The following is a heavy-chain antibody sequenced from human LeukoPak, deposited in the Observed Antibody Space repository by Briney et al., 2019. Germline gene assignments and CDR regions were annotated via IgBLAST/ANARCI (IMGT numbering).Heavy chain of an antibody. Sequence: SQTLSLTRAISGDSVSSTSAAWSWIRQSPSRGLEWLGRTYYRSKWYNDYAVSVKSRLTISPDTSRNQFSLQLNSVTPEDTAVYYCSRGVSRSGLGVWGRGTTVIVSS. CDR3: SRGVSRSGLGV. D-gene: IGHD3-16*02. CDR2: TYYRSKWYN. V-gene: IGHV6-1*01. CDR1: GDSVSSTSAA. J-gene: IGHJ6*02.